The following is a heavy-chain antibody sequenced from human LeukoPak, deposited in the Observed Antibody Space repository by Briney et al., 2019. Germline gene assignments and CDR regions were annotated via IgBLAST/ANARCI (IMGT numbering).Heavy chain of an antibody. CDR1: GYIFTAYG. CDR3: ARSGFCTSSTCFRESDGLDV. CDR2: ISPDNDDT. J-gene: IGHJ3*01. Sequence: ASVKVSCKASGYIFTAYGISWVRQTPGEGLEWMGWISPDNDDTKYAQKLQGRVVLTTDTSTSTAYMELTSLRSGDTAVYYCARSGFCTSSTCFRESDGLDVWGQRTILTVSS. D-gene: IGHD2-8*01. V-gene: IGHV1-18*01.